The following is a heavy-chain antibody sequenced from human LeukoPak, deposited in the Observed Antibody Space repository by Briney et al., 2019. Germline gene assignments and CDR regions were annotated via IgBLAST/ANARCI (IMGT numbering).Heavy chain of an antibody. D-gene: IGHD4-17*01. CDR3: ARVGGPGGDYYFDY. Sequence: ASVTLSCKASGGTFSSCAISWVRQAPGQGLEWMGGIIPIFGTANYAQKFQGRVTITADESTSTAYMELSRLSSEDTAVYYCARVGGPGGDYYFDYWGQGTLVTVSS. V-gene: IGHV1-69*13. J-gene: IGHJ4*02. CDR1: GGTFSSCA. CDR2: IIPIFGTA.